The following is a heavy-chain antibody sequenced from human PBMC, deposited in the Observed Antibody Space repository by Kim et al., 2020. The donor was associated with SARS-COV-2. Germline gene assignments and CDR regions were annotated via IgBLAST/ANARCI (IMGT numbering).Heavy chain of an antibody. V-gene: IGHV1-2*02. CDR1: VYTFTGYY. CDR2: INPNSGGT. D-gene: IGHD2-2*01. J-gene: IGHJ4*02. Sequence: ASVKVSCKASVYTFTGYYMHWVRQAPGQGLEWMGWINPNSGGTNYAQKFQGRVTMTRDTSISTAYMELSRLRSDDTAVYYRARGGLVVPAAHFDYWGQGTLVTVSS. CDR3: ARGGLVVPAAHFDY.